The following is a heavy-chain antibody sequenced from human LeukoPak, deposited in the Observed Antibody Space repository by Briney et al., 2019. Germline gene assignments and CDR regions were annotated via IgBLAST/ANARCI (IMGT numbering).Heavy chain of an antibody. D-gene: IGHD3-3*01. CDR2: IYYSGST. CDR3: ARERSGYNYYYGMDV. J-gene: IGHJ6*02. CDR1: GGSISSYY. V-gene: IGHV4-59*01. Sequence: PSETLSLTCTVSGGSISSYYWSWIRQPPGKGLEWIGYIYYSGSTNYNPSLKSRVTISVDTSKNQFPLKLSSVTAADTAVYYCARERSGYNYYYGMDVWGQGTTVTVSS.